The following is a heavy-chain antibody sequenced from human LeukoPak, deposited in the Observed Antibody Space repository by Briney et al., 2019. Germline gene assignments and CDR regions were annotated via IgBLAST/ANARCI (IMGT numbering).Heavy chain of an antibody. CDR1: GGTFSSYA. D-gene: IGHD2-15*01. Sequence: ASVKVSCKASGGTFSSYAISWVRQAPGQGLEWMGWISPYNGNTNYAQKFQGRVTMTTDTSTSTVYMELRSLRSDDTAVYYCARDLDIVVVAAALRHYGLDVWGQGTTVTVSS. V-gene: IGHV1-18*01. CDR2: ISPYNGNT. CDR3: ARDLDIVVVAAALRHYGLDV. J-gene: IGHJ6*02.